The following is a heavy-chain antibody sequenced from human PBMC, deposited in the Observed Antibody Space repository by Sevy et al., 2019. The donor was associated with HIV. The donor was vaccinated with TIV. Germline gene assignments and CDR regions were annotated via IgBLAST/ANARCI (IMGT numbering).Heavy chain of an antibody. D-gene: IGHD3-10*01. CDR2: ISGSGGST. V-gene: IGHV3-23*01. Sequence: GGSLRLSCAASGFIFNSYAMSWVRQAPGKGLEWVSSISGSGGSTDYADSMKGRFTISRDNFKNMMYLEMNSLRAEDTAVYYCAKGYGSGSPPDYWGQGTLVTVSS. J-gene: IGHJ4*02. CDR1: GFIFNSYA. CDR3: AKGYGSGSPPDY.